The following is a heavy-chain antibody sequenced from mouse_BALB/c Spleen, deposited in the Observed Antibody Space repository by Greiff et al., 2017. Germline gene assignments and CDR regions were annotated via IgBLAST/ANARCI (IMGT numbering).Heavy chain of an antibody. CDR3: ARHEEGVITMGSSPAWFAY. D-gene: IGHD1-1*02. CDR2: FYPGSGSI. CDR1: GYTFTEYI. Sequence: QVQLQQSGAELVKPGASVKLSCKASGYTFTEYIIHWVKQRSGQGLEWIGWFYPGSGSIKYNEKFKDKATLTADKSSSTVYMELSRLTSEDSAVYFCARHEEGVITMGSSPAWFAYWGQGTLVTVSA. J-gene: IGHJ3*01. V-gene: IGHV1-62-2*01.